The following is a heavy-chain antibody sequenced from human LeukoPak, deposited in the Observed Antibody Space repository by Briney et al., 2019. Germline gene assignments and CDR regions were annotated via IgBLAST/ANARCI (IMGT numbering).Heavy chain of an antibody. D-gene: IGHD3-10*01. Sequence: SVKVSCKASGGTFSSYAISWVLQAPGQGLEWMGGIIPIFGTANYAQKFQGRVTITADESTSTAYMELSSLRSEDTAVYYCAREITMVRAFDYWGQGTLVTVSS. CDR1: GGTFSSYA. J-gene: IGHJ4*02. V-gene: IGHV1-69*13. CDR3: AREITMVRAFDY. CDR2: IIPIFGTA.